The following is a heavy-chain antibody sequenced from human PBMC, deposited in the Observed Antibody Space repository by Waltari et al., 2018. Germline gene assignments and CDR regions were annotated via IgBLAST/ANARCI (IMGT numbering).Heavy chain of an antibody. V-gene: IGHV3-23*04. CDR1: GITFSSYA. CDR3: AGSISTDYSGSYSWHYFDY. CDR2: ISGSGGST. J-gene: IGHJ4*02. Sequence: EGQLVESGGGLVQPGGSLRLSWSASGITFSSYAMSWVRQAPGKGGEWVLGISGSGGSTYYADSVKGRFTISRDNSKNTLYLQMNSLRAEDTAVYYCAGSISTDYSGSYSWHYFDYWGQGTLVTVSS. D-gene: IGHD1-26*01.